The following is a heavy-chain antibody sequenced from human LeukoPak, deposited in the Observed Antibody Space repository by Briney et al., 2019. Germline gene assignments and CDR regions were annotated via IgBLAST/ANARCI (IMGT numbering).Heavy chain of an antibody. D-gene: IGHD3-16*01. Sequence: ASVKVSCKASGYTFTSYDINGVRQATGQGLEWMGWMNPNSGNTGYAQKFQGRVTITRDTSASTAYMELSSLRSEDTAVYYCARDKGGFDYWGQGTLVTVSS. CDR2: MNPNSGNT. J-gene: IGHJ4*02. CDR1: GYTFTSYD. V-gene: IGHV1-8*03. CDR3: ARDKGGFDY.